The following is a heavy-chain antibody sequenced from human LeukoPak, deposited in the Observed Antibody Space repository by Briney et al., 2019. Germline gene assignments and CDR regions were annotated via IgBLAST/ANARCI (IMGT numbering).Heavy chain of an antibody. CDR2: IIPILGIA. D-gene: IGHD6-13*01. Sequence: SVKVSCKASGYTFTGYYMHWVRQAPGQGLEWMGRIIPILGIANYAQKFQGRVTITADKSTSTAYMELSSLRSEDTAVYYCARGGSSWYGYYFDYWGQGTLVTVSS. CDR1: GYTFTGYY. CDR3: ARGGSSWYGYYFDY. V-gene: IGHV1-69*04. J-gene: IGHJ4*02.